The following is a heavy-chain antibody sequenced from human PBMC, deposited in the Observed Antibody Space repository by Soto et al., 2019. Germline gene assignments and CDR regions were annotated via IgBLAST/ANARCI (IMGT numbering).Heavy chain of an antibody. D-gene: IGHD4-17*01. Sequence: SETLSLTCTVSGGSISSYYWSWIRQPPGKGLEWIGYIYYSGSTNYNPSLKSRVTISVDTSKNQFSLKLSSVTAADTAVYYCARVRFYGGNHDFDYWGRGTLVTVSS. CDR3: ARVRFYGGNHDFDY. CDR1: GGSISSYY. J-gene: IGHJ4*02. CDR2: IYYSGST. V-gene: IGHV4-59*01.